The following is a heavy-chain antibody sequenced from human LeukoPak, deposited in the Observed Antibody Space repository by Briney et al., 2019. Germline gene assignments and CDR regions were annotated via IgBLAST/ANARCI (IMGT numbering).Heavy chain of an antibody. CDR3: ARDWADFDWLLSPGAFDI. CDR2: ISSNGGST. CDR1: GFTFSSYA. D-gene: IGHD3-9*01. V-gene: IGHV3-64*01. J-gene: IGHJ3*02. Sequence: PGGSLRLSCAASGFTFSSYAMHWVRQAPGKGLEYVSAISSNGGSTYCANSVKGRFTISRDNSKNTLYLQMGSLRAEDMAVYYCARDWADFDWLLSPGAFDIWGQGTMVTVSS.